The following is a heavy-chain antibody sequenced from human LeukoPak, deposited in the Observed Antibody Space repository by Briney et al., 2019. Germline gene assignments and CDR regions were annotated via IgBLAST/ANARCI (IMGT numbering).Heavy chain of an antibody. V-gene: IGHV4-30-4*01. D-gene: IGHD2-8*01. Sequence: KTSETLSLTCTVSGGSISSGDYYWSWIRQPPGKGLEWIGYIYYSGSTYYNPSLKSRVTISVDTSKNQFSLKLSSVTAADTAVYYCARAVGAYGPYGMDVWGQGTTVTVSS. CDR3: ARAVGAYGPYGMDV. CDR1: GGSISSGDYY. CDR2: IYYSGST. J-gene: IGHJ6*02.